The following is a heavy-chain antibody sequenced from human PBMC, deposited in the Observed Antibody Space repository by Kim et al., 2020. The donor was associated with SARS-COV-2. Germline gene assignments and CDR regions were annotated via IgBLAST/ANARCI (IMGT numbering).Heavy chain of an antibody. D-gene: IGHD3-9*01. Sequence: KFQGRVTITADESTSTAYMGLSSLRSEDTAVYYCARAPYSLTGYANLFDYWGQGTLVTVSS. CDR3: ARAPYSLTGYANLFDY. J-gene: IGHJ4*02. V-gene: IGHV1-69*01.